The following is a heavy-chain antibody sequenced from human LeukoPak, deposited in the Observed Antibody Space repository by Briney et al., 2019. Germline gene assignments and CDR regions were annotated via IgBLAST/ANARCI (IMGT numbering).Heavy chain of an antibody. D-gene: IGHD3-3*01. CDR3: ARGLGVAFHYSYLYLDF. V-gene: IGHV1-8*02. Sequence: GASVKVSCKPYGYTFTAYDINWLRQAAGQGLEWMGWMNPSSGRTSYSQQFQGRVTMTGDTSTRTAYMELSGLKSEDTAVYYCARGLGVAFHYSYLYLDFWGKGTTVTVS. CDR1: GYTFTAYD. CDR2: MNPSSGRT. J-gene: IGHJ6*03.